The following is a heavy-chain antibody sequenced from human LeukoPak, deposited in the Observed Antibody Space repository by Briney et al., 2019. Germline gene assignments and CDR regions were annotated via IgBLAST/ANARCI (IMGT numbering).Heavy chain of an antibody. CDR2: ISGNGGST. Sequence: GGSLRLSCAASGFTFTNYAMSWVRQAPGKGLEWVSAISGNGGSTYYADSVKGRFTISRDNSKNTPYLQMNTLRAEDTAVYYCAKFRPITSVAGTIFHYWGQGTLVTVSS. J-gene: IGHJ4*02. D-gene: IGHD6-19*01. V-gene: IGHV3-23*01. CDR3: AKFRPITSVAGTIFHY. CDR1: GFTFTNYA.